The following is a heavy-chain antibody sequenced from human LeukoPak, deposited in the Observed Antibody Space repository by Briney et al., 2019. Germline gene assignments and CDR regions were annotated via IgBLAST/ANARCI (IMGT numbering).Heavy chain of an antibody. CDR1: GTSFIGCH. V-gene: IGHV4-34*01. Sequence: SETLSLTCAVYGTSFIGCHGHWIRQSPTRGLEWIGEINHRGLTNYNPSLKSRVTISIDMSKNQFSLKLRSVTAADTGVYYCARDPTTMIDVSYYLDFCGQGAQVTVSS. J-gene: IGHJ4*02. D-gene: IGHD3-22*01. CDR3: ARDPTTMIDVSYYLDF. CDR2: INHRGLT.